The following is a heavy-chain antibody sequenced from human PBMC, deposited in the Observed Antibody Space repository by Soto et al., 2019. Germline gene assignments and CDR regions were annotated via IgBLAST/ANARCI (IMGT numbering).Heavy chain of an antibody. CDR1: GFTFSSYA. CDR2: ISYDGSNK. Sequence: GGSLRLSCAASGFTFSSYAMHWVRQAPGKGLEWVAVISYDGSNKYYADSVKGRFTISRDNSKNTLYLQMNSLRAEDTAVYYCARDHNYVDTAMVNSFDYWGKGTLVTVSS. CDR3: ARDHNYVDTAMVNSFDY. D-gene: IGHD5-18*01. J-gene: IGHJ4*02. V-gene: IGHV3-30-3*01.